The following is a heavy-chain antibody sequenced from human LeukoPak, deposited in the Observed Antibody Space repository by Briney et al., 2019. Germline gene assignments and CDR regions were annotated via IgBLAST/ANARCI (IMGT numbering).Heavy chain of an antibody. CDR2: IYSGGST. D-gene: IGHD3-3*01. Sequence: GGSLRLSCAASGFTVSSNYMSWVRQAPGKGLEWASVIYSGGSTYYADSVKGRFTISRDNSKNTLYLQMNSLRAEDTAVYYCARDSLRITIFGVVKYGMDVWGQGTTVTVSS. CDR3: ARDSLRITIFGVVKYGMDV. V-gene: IGHV3-53*01. CDR1: GFTVSSNY. J-gene: IGHJ6*02.